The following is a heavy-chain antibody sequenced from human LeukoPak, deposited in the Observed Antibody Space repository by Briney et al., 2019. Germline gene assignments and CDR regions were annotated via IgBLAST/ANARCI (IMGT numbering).Heavy chain of an antibody. CDR3: VQEGPRGLAFDV. V-gene: IGHV3-23*01. Sequence: GGFLRLSCEASGVTFSSYVMSWVRQAPGKGPEWVSGISGSGGGTYYADFVKGRFAISRDNSKNTLYLQMNSLRAEDSAVYYCVQEGPRGLAFDVWGQGTKVTVSS. CDR1: GVTFSSYV. J-gene: IGHJ3*01. CDR2: ISGSGGGT.